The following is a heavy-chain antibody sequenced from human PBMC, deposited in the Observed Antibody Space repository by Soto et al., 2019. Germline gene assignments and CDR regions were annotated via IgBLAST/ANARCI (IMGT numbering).Heavy chain of an antibody. V-gene: IGHV5-51*01. Sequence: PGESPKISCKGSGYTFSNYWIGWVRQMPGKGLEWMGIIYPGDSETRYSPSFEGQVTISADKSISTVYLQWSSLKASDTAMYYCATQVTFHHWGQGTLVTVSS. CDR2: IYPGDSET. J-gene: IGHJ1*01. CDR3: ATQVTFHH. D-gene: IGHD5-18*01. CDR1: GYTFSNYW.